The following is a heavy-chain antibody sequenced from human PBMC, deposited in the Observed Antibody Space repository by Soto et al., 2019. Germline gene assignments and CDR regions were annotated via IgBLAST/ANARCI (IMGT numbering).Heavy chain of an antibody. CDR3: ARGRYYYDSSGYYGPGDYYYYYGMDV. CDR2: IIPIFGTA. D-gene: IGHD3-22*01. Sequence: QVQLVQSGAEVKKPGSSVKVSCKASGGTFSSYAISWVRQAPGQGLEWMGGIIPIFGTANYAQKFQGRVTITAEESTSPAYMELSSLRSEDTAVYYCARGRYYYDSSGYYGPGDYYYYYGMDVWGQGTTVTVSS. CDR1: GGTFSSYA. J-gene: IGHJ6*02. V-gene: IGHV1-69*12.